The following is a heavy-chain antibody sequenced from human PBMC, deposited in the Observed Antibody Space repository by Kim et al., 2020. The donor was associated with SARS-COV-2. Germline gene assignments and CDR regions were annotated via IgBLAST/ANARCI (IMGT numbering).Heavy chain of an antibody. Sequence: GGSLRLSCAASGFTFNSYSMHWVRQAPGKGLEWVSSISSSSSYIYYADSVKGRFTISRDNAKNSLYLQMNSLRAEDTAVYYCASLTYHVAFEIWGQGTMVSVSS. CDR3: ASLTYHVAFEI. CDR1: GFTFNSYS. J-gene: IGHJ3*02. V-gene: IGHV3-21*01. D-gene: IGHD2-2*01. CDR2: ISSSSSYI.